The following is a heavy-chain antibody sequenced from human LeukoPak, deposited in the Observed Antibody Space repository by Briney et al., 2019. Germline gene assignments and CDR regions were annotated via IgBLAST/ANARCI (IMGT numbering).Heavy chain of an antibody. CDR2: MHPTGGST. J-gene: IGHJ5*02. V-gene: IGHV1-46*01. CDR1: GYTFSGHY. Sequence: ASVKISCKASGYTFSGHYIHWVRQAPGQGLEWMGVMHPTGGSTNYAQRLEGRVTMTRDTSTSTVYMELRSLTSEDTAVYYCARDDFDTAMVYNYFDPWGQGTLVTVSS. CDR3: ARDDFDTAMVYNYFDP. D-gene: IGHD5-18*01.